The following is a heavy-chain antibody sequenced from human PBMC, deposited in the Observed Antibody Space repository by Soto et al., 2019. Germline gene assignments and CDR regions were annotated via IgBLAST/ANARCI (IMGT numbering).Heavy chain of an antibody. D-gene: IGHD6-19*01. CDR1: GYTFTGYY. CDR3: ARGRGRSSGWTYYYYGMDV. V-gene: IGHV1-2*04. J-gene: IGHJ6*02. CDR2: ISPNSGGT. Sequence: ASVKVSCKASGYTFTGYYMHWVRQAPGQGLEWMGWISPNSGGTNYAQKFQGWVTMTRDTSISTAYMELSRLRSDDTAVYYCARGRGRSSGWTYYYYGMDVWGQGTTVTVSS.